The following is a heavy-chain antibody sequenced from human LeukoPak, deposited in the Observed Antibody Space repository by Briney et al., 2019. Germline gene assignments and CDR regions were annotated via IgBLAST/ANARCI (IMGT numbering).Heavy chain of an antibody. D-gene: IGHD3-22*01. Sequence: GSLRLSCAASGFTFDDYGMSWVRQAPGKGLEWVSGINWNGGSTGYADSVKGRFTISRDNAKNSLYLQMNSLRAEDTALYYCASWYYYDSSGYLPSYYYYYMDVWGKGTTVTVSS. J-gene: IGHJ6*03. CDR3: ASWYYYDSSGYLPSYYYYYMDV. CDR2: INWNGGST. CDR1: GFTFDDYG. V-gene: IGHV3-20*04.